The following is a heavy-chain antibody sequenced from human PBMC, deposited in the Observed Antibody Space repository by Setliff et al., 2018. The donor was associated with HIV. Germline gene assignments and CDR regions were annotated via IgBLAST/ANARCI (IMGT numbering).Heavy chain of an antibody. Sequence: PSETLSLTCSVSGYSISNGYYWGWFRQSPGKGLEWIATIYQTGSIYYNPSLQNRVTLLLDMSKNQFSLKLSSATAADTAVYYCARQAWHSGRNGYFVDYWGQGMPVTVSS. CDR1: GYSISNGYY. D-gene: IGHD3-22*01. CDR3: ARQAWHSGRNGYFVDY. CDR2: IYQTGSI. V-gene: IGHV4-38-2*02. J-gene: IGHJ4*02.